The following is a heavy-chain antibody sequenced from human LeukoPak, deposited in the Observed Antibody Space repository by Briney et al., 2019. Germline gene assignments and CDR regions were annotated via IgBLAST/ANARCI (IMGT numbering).Heavy chain of an antibody. CDR1: GGSISSYY. D-gene: IGHD6-13*01. CDR3: XXXXVTAXGTGKXWFDP. J-gene: IGHJ5*02. V-gene: IGHV4-4*07. CDR2: IYTSGST. Sequence: SETLSLTCTVSGGSISSYYWSWIRQPAGKGLEWIGRIYTSGSTNYNPSLKSRVTMSVDTSKNQFSLKLSSVTAADTAVYYRXXXXVTAXGTGKXWFDPWXQGTLVTVSS.